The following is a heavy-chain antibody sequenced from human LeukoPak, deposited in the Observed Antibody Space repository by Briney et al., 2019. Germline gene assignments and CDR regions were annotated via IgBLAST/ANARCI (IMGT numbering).Heavy chain of an antibody. Sequence: ASVKVSCKTSAYTFTAYHMHWVRQAPGQGLERMGWINPNSGGTNYAQKFQGRVIMTRDTSISTAYMELSRLTSDDTAVYYCARDQEIGGYSYGYNFDYWGQGTLVTVSS. D-gene: IGHD5-18*01. CDR3: ARDQEIGGYSYGYNFDY. J-gene: IGHJ4*02. CDR2: INPNSGGT. CDR1: AYTFTAYH. V-gene: IGHV1-2*02.